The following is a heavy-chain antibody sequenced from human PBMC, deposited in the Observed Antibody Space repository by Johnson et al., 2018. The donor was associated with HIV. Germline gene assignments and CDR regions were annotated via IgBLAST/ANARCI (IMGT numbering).Heavy chain of an antibody. J-gene: IGHJ3*02. CDR2: INWNGGSA. V-gene: IGHV3-20*04. Sequence: VQLVESGGSVVRPGGSLRVSCAASGFTFDDYGMSWVRQPPGKGLEWVSTINWNGGSAGYADSGKGRFADSSDNSKITLYLQMNSLRAEDTAVYYCARDSALSTQWLVRSGAFDIWGQGTMVTVSS. D-gene: IGHD6-19*01. CDR1: GFTFDDYG. CDR3: ARDSALSTQWLVRSGAFDI.